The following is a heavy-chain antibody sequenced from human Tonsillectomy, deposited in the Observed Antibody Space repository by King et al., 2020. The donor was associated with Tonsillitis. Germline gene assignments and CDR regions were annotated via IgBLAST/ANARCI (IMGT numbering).Heavy chain of an antibody. CDR3: ARLSTVTAALDY. V-gene: IGHV4-4*02. CDR2: IYHSGST. CDR1: GGSISSIHW. D-gene: IGHD4-17*01. Sequence: QLQESGPGLVKPSGTLSLTCAVSGGSISSIHWWRWVRQPPGKGLEWIGEIYHSGSTNYNPSFKGLVTISVDKSKNQFSLKLSSVPAADTAVYYCARLSTVTAALDYWGQGTLVTVSS. J-gene: IGHJ4*02.